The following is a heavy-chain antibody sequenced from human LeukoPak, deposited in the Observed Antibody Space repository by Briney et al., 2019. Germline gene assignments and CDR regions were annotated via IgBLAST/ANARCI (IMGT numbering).Heavy chain of an antibody. J-gene: IGHJ4*02. V-gene: IGHV3-23*01. Sequence: PGGSLRLSCAASGFTFSSYAMSGVRQTPGKGLVWVSSISTSGVETYYADSVKGRLTISRDNSNNTLYLQMNSLRAEDTALYYCAKVEARGYSHGLDYWGQGILVTVSS. D-gene: IGHD5-18*01. CDR2: ISTSGVET. CDR3: AKVEARGYSHGLDY. CDR1: GFTFSSYA.